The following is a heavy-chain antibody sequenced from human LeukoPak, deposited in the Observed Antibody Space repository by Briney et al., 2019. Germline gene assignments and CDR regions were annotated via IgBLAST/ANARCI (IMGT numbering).Heavy chain of an antibody. Sequence: ASVKVSCKASGFTFTSSAVQWVRQAPGQGLEWMGWISGYNGNTNYAQKLQGRVTMTTDTSTNTAYMELRSLTSDATAVYYCARDYYESGGNWHDTFDIWGQGTVVTVSS. J-gene: IGHJ3*02. CDR2: ISGYNGNT. D-gene: IGHD3-22*01. CDR1: GFTFTSSA. CDR3: ARDYYESGGNWHDTFDI. V-gene: IGHV1-18*01.